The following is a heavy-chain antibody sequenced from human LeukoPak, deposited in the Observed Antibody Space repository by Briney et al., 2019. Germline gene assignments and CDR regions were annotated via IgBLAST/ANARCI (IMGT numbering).Heavy chain of an antibody. CDR1: GDSISGYF. V-gene: IGHV4-4*09. CDR2: IYSSRNT. D-gene: IGHD2-2*02. J-gene: IGHJ6*03. CDR3: ARHTPPPTGFCSSTGCYMTGSEYFCMDV. Sequence: SSETLSLTCSVSGDSISGYFWSWIRQPPGKGLEWNGYIYSSRNTNYNPSRKSRVSISVDTSKNQASLELTSVTAADTAIYYCARHTPPPTGFCSSTGCYMTGSEYFCMDVWGKGTTVTVSS.